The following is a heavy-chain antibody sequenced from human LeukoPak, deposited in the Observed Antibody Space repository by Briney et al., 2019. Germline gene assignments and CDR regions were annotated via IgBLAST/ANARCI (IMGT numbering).Heavy chain of an antibody. Sequence: GGSLRLSCAASGFTFSSYWMHWVRQAPGKGLVWVSSIDSDGSSTSYADSVKGRFTISRDNAKNTLYLQMNSLRAEDTAVYYCARASYDSSGYETDYWGQGTLVTVSS. CDR1: GFTFSSYW. D-gene: IGHD3-22*01. CDR3: ARASYDSSGYETDY. V-gene: IGHV3-74*01. CDR2: IDSDGSST. J-gene: IGHJ4*02.